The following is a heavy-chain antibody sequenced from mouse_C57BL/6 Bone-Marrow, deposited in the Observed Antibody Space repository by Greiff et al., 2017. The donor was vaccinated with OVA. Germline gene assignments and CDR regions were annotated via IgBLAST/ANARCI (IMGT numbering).Heavy chain of an antibody. J-gene: IGHJ1*03. D-gene: IGHD1-1*02. V-gene: IGHV5-12*01. CDR3: ARGVATDWYFDV. CDR1: GFTFSDYY. Sequence: EVQLVESGGGLVQPGGSLKLSCAASGFTFSDYYMYWVRQTPEKRLEWVAYISNGGGSPYYPDTVKGRFTISRDNAKNTLYLQMSRLKSEDTAMYYCARGVATDWYFDVWGTGTTVTVSS. CDR2: ISNGGGSP.